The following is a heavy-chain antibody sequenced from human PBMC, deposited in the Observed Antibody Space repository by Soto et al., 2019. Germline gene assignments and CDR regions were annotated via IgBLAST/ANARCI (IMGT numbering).Heavy chain of an antibody. CDR1: GFTFSSYA. CDR2: ISGSGGST. V-gene: IGHV3-23*01. J-gene: IGHJ4*02. CDR3: AKDSLYCSGGSCFDY. D-gene: IGHD2-15*01. Sequence: GGSLRLSCAASGFTFSSYAMSWVRQAPGKGLELVSAISGSGGSTYYADSVKGRFTISRDNSKNTLYLQMNSLRAEDTAVYYCAKDSLYCSGGSCFDYWGQGTLVTVSS.